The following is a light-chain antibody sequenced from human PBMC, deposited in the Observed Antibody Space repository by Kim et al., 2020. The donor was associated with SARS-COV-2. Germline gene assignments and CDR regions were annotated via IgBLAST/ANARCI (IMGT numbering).Light chain of an antibody. CDR2: GNS. CDR3: QYYDSSLSVV. Sequence: QSVLTQPPSVSGAPGLRVTISCTGSSSNIGAGYDVHWYQQLPGTAPKLLIYGNSNRPSGVPDRFSGSKSGTSASLAITGLQAEDEADYYCQYYDSSLSVVFGGGTQLTVL. CDR1: SSNIGAGYD. J-gene: IGLJ2*01. V-gene: IGLV1-40*01.